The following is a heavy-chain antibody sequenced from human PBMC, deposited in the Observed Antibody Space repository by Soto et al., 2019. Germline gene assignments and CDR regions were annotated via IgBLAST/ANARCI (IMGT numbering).Heavy chain of an antibody. CDR3: ARDTNGVEDFDY. V-gene: IGHV3-48*03. Sequence: GGSQDFSVAALDSTFRNLESARGGPAPGKGLEWVSFISISGDNILYADSVEGRFIMSRDNTKNSVYLQMNSLRAEDTAVYYCARDTNGVEDFDYWGQGTLVTVSS. CDR2: ISISGDNI. CDR1: DSTFRNLE. D-gene: IGHD3-3*01. J-gene: IGHJ4*02.